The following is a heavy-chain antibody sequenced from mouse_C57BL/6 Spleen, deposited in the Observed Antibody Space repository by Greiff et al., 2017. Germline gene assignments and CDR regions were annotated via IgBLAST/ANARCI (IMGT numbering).Heavy chain of an antibody. CDR1: GYSFTGYY. CDR3: ARVYYGFWYFDV. D-gene: IGHD2-2*01. J-gene: IGHJ1*03. CDR2: INPSTGGT. Sequence: VQLQQSGPELVKPGASVKISCKASGYSFTGYYMNWVKQSPEKSLEWIGEINPSTGGTTYNQKFKTKATLTVDKSSSTAYMQLKSLTSEDSAVYYCARVYYGFWYFDVWGTGTTVTVSS. V-gene: IGHV1-42*01.